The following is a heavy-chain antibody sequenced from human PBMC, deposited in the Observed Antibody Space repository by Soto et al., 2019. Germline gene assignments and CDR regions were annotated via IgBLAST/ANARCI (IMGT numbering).Heavy chain of an antibody. CDR3: ARDSGTWSFGGGSAY. Sequence: GGSLRLSCAASGFTFSSYGMHWVRQAPGKGLEWVAVIWYDGSNKYYADSVKGRFTISRDNCKNTLYLQMSSLRAEDTAVYYCARDSGTWSFGGGSAYWGKGSLVTVSS. D-gene: IGHD3-10*01. J-gene: IGHJ4*02. CDR2: IWYDGSNK. V-gene: IGHV3-33*01. CDR1: GFTFSSYG.